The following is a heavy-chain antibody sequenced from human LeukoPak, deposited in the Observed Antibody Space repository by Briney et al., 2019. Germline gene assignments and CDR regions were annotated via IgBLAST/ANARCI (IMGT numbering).Heavy chain of an antibody. D-gene: IGHD6-6*01. J-gene: IGHJ5*02. V-gene: IGHV3-30*03. CDR1: GFTFSSYG. Sequence: GGSPRLSCAASGFTFSSYGMHWVRQAPGKGLEWVAVISYDGSNKYYADSVKGRFTISRDNSKNTLYVQMNSLRAEDTAVYYCARDLLEYKGYNWFDPWGQGTLVTVSS. CDR2: ISYDGSNK. CDR3: ARDLLEYKGYNWFDP.